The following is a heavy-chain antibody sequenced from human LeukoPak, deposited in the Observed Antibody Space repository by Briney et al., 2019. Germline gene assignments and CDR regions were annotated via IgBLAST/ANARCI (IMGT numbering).Heavy chain of an antibody. CDR3: ARGPPTLPKKSVVVVTATTSNFDY. Sequence: ASVKVSYKASGYTFTGYYMHWVRQAPGQGLEWMGRINPNSGGTNYAQKFQGRVTMTRDTSISTAYMELSRLRSDDTAVYYCARGPPTLPKKSVVVVTATTSNFDYWGQGTLVTVSS. J-gene: IGHJ4*02. CDR1: GYTFTGYY. V-gene: IGHV1-2*06. D-gene: IGHD2-21*02. CDR2: INPNSGGT.